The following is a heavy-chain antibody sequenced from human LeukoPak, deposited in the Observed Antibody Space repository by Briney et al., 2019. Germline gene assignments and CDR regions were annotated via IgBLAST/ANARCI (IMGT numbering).Heavy chain of an antibody. J-gene: IGHJ4*02. CDR3: ARSCSSGWYDCLPSDY. CDR2: ISSSSSTI. CDR1: GFTFSSYS. Sequence: GGSLRLSCAASGFTFSSYSMNWVRQAPGKGLEWVSYISSSSSTIYYADSVKGRFTISRDNAKNSLYLQMNSLRAEDTAVYYCARSCSSGWYDCLPSDYWGQGTLVTVSS. D-gene: IGHD6-19*01. V-gene: IGHV3-48*01.